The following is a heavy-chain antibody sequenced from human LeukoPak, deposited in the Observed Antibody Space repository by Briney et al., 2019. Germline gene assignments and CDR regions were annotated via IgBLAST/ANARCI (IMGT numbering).Heavy chain of an antibody. Sequence: SETLSLTCAVYGGSFSGCYWSWIRQPPGKGLEWIGEINHSGSTNYNPSLKSRVTISVDTSKNQFSLKLSSVTAADTAVYYCARGGYDFWSGYHETTRDAFDIWGQGTMVTVSS. CDR2: INHSGST. CDR1: GGSFSGCY. D-gene: IGHD3-3*01. CDR3: ARGGYDFWSGYHETTRDAFDI. V-gene: IGHV4-34*01. J-gene: IGHJ3*02.